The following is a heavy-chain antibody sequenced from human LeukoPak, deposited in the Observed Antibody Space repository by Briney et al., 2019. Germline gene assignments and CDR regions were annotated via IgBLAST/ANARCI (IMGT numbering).Heavy chain of an antibody. CDR3: ARDLDYGSGSFSN. J-gene: IGHJ4*02. CDR1: GYGFTDIC. V-gene: IGHV1-2*02. CDR2: INPNSGGT. Sequence: SVKLSCTSSGYGFTDICIHWNRQAPGHGLGLMGWINPNSGGTTYAQKFQGRVTMTTDTSISTAYLELNGLRSDDMAVYYCARDLDYGSGSFSNWGQGAIVTVSS. D-gene: IGHD3-10*01.